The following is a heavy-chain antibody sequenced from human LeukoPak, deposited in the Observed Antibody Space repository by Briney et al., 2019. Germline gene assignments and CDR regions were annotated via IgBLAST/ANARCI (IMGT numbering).Heavy chain of an antibody. CDR1: GFIFSYYT. V-gene: IGHV3-30-3*01. D-gene: IGHD5-12*01. CDR3: ASSGSYFDY. Sequence: GGSLRLSCAASGFIFSYYTMHWVRQAPGKGLEWVAAISFDGNNKYHADAVKGRFTVSRDNSKTTLYLEMNSLRAEDTAVYYCASSGSYFDYWGQGTLVTVSS. J-gene: IGHJ4*02. CDR2: ISFDGNNK.